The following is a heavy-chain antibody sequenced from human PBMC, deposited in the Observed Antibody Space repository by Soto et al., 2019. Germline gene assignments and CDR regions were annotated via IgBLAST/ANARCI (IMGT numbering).Heavy chain of an antibody. D-gene: IGHD2-15*01. J-gene: IGHJ4*02. CDR3: VVAAQLYYFDQ. CDR1: GYTFTSYG. Sequence: QVQLVQSGAEVKKPGASVKVSCKASGYTFTSYGISWVRQAPGQGLEWMGWISAYNGNTNYAQKLQGRVTMTTDTSTITAHMELRAMRPDGTAVYSCVVAAQLYYFDQWGQGTLVSAAS. V-gene: IGHV1-18*01. CDR2: ISAYNGNT.